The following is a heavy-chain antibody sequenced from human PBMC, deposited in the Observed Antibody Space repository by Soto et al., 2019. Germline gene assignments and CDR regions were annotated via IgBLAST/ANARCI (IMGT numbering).Heavy chain of an antibody. J-gene: IGHJ4*02. V-gene: IGHV3-48*01. CDR1: GFTFSSYS. D-gene: IGHD4-17*01. CDR2: ISSSSSTI. Sequence: GGSRRLSCAASGFTFSSYSMNWVRQAPGKGLEWVSYISSSSSTIYYADSVKGRFTISRDNAKNSLYLQMNSLRAEDTAVYYCARVGTVLDYWGQGTLVTVSS. CDR3: ARVGTVLDY.